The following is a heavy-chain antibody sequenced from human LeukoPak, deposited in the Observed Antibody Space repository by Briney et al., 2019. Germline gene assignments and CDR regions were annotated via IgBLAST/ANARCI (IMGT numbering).Heavy chain of an antibody. CDR2: VSGSGGGT. J-gene: IGHJ4*02. CDR1: EFTVSTSA. CDR3: VRVALYYYGSEGYFFFEH. Sequence: GGSLRLSCAAAEFTVSTSAMSWVRQAPGKGLEWVSGVSGSGGGTYYADSVKGRFSISRDNAKNSLYLQMNTLRVEDTAIYYCVRVALYYYGSEGYFFFEHWGQGTPVTASS. V-gene: IGHV3-23*01. D-gene: IGHD3-10*01.